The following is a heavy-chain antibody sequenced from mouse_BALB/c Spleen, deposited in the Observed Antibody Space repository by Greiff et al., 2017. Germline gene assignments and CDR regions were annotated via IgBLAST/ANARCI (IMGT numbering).Heavy chain of an antibody. J-gene: IGHJ4*01. V-gene: IGHV1-82*01. D-gene: IGHD1-2*01. Sequence: QVQLKESGPELVKPGASVKISCKASGYAFSSSWMNWVKQRPGQGLEWIGRIYPGDGDTNYNGKFKGKATLTADKSSSTAYMQLSSLTSVDSAVYFCARDTTATNAMDYWGQGTSVTVSS. CDR3: ARDTTATNAMDY. CDR1: GYAFSSSW. CDR2: IYPGDGDT.